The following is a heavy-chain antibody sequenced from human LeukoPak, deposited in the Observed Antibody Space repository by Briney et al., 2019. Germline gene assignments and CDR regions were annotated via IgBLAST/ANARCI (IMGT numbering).Heavy chain of an antibody. D-gene: IGHD6-13*01. CDR1: GYTFTSYA. Sequence: EASVKVSCTASGYTFTSYAMHWVRQAPGQGLEWMGRINPNSGGTNYAQKFQGRVTMTRDTSISTAYMELSRLRSDDTAVYYCARDLRGAAADYWGQGTLVTVSS. J-gene: IGHJ4*02. CDR2: INPNSGGT. CDR3: ARDLRGAAADY. V-gene: IGHV1-2*06.